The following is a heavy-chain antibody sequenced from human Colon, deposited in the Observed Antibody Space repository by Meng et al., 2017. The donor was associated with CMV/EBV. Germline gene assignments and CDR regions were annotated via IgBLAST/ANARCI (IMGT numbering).Heavy chain of an antibody. Sequence: TRSLACVDARRSVIGTNWWNRDRQPPGGRMGWIREIFHSGDSNYNPSLKSRATISIDNSKNQFSLRLTSVTVADTAVYFCADPPAGLWGQGVLVTVS. J-gene: IGHJ4*02. CDR1: RRSVIGTNW. CDR2: IFHSGDS. V-gene: IGHV4-4*01. D-gene: IGHD3-16*01. CDR3: ADPPAGL.